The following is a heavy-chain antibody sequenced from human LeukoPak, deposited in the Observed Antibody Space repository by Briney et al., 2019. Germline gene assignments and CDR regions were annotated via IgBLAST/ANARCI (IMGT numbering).Heavy chain of an antibody. Sequence: GASVKVSCKASGYTFTSHYIHWVRQAPGQGLEWIGIINPSGGSTSYAQMFQGRVTMTRDTSTSTVYMELSSLRSEDTAVYYCARDRGGNTYWFDPWGQGTLVTVSS. CDR1: GYTFTSHY. J-gene: IGHJ5*02. CDR3: ARDRGGNTYWFDP. V-gene: IGHV1-46*01. D-gene: IGHD4-23*01. CDR2: INPSGGST.